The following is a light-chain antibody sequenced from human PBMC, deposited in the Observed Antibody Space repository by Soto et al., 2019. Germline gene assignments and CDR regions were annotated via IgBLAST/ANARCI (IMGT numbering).Light chain of an antibody. CDR3: CSYAGSNNLV. CDR1: SSDVGAYNS. Sequence: QSVLAQPASVSGSPGQSITISCTGTSSDVGAYNSVSWYQQHPHRAPQVIIYKGTQRPSGVSNRFSGSTSGNAASLTISALQTDDEADYFCCSYAGSNNLVFGTGTKVTVL. J-gene: IGLJ1*01. V-gene: IGLV2-23*01. CDR2: KGT.